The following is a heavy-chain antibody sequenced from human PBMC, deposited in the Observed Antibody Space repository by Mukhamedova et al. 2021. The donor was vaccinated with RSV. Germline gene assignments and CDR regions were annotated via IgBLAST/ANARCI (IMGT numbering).Heavy chain of an antibody. J-gene: IGHJ6*02. CDR2: ISGSSSYI. V-gene: IGHV3-21*01. D-gene: IGHD2-15*01. Sequence: MNWVRQAPGKGLEWVSSISGSSSYIYYADSVKGRFTISRDNAKNSLYLQMNSLRAEDTAVYYCARDIVEDYYGMDVWGQGTTVTV. CDR3: ARDIVEDYYGMDV.